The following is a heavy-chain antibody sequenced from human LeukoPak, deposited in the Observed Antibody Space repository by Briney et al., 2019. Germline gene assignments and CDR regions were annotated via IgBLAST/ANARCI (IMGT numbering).Heavy chain of an antibody. CDR1: GFTFSSYS. V-gene: IGHV3-21*01. CDR2: ISSSSSYI. Sequence: GGSLRLSCAASGFTFSSYSMNWVRQAPGKGLEWVSSISSSSSYIYYADSVKGRFTISRDNAKNSLYLQMNSLRAEDTAVYYCTLVPGVLWFGEHHFDSWGQGTLVTVSS. CDR3: TLVPGVLWFGEHHFDS. J-gene: IGHJ4*02. D-gene: IGHD3-10*01.